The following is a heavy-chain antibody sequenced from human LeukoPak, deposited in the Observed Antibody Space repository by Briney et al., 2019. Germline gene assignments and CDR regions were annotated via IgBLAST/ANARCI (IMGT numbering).Heavy chain of an antibody. J-gene: IGHJ3*02. Sequence: GGSLRLSCAASGFTFNSYAMSWVRQAPGKGLEWVSAISGSGGSTYYADSVKGRFTIFRDNSKNTLYLQMNSLRAEDTAVYYCAKCYYDSSGYYFGAFDIWGQGTMVTVSS. CDR3: AKCYYDSSGYYFGAFDI. CDR2: ISGSGGST. CDR1: GFTFNSYA. D-gene: IGHD3-22*01. V-gene: IGHV3-23*01.